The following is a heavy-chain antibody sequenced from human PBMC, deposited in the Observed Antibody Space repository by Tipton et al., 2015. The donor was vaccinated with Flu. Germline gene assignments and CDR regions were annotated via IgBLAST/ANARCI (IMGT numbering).Heavy chain of an antibody. D-gene: IGHD1-26*01. Sequence: QLVQSGAEVKKPGASVKVSCKASGYTFTSYDINWVRQATGQGLEWMGWISAYNGSTNYAQKLQGRVTMTTDTSTSTAYMELRSLRSDDTAVYYCARWGAVGATGEAGTFDIWGQGTMVTVSS. V-gene: IGHV1-18*01. CDR3: ARWGAVGATGEAGTFDI. CDR2: ISAYNGST. J-gene: IGHJ3*02. CDR1: GYTFTSYD.